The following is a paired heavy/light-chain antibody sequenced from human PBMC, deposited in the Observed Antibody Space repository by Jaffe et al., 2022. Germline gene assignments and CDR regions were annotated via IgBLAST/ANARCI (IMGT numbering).Light chain of an antibody. CDR1: SSDVGAYNY. CDR2: DVS. Sequence: QSALTQPRSVSGSPGQSVTISCTGTSSDVGAYNYVSWYQQHPGKAPKFMIYDVSKRPSGVPDRFSGSKSGNTASLTISGLQAEDEADYYCCSYAGSYTWMFGGGTKLTVL. J-gene: IGLJ3*02. V-gene: IGLV2-11*01. CDR3: CSYAGSYTWM.
Heavy chain of an antibody. CDR1: GFTFSDYW. CDR3: VRDSRYNPEL. V-gene: IGHV3-74*01. CDR2: INSDGSSI. D-gene: IGHD2-2*02. Sequence: EVHLVESGGGLVQSGGSLRLSCAASGFTFSDYWMHWVRQAPGKGPVWISRINSDGSSISYADSVKGRFIMSRDNAKNTLYVQMSSLTVDDTAVYYCVRDSRYNPELWGRGTQVIVSS. J-gene: IGHJ4*02.